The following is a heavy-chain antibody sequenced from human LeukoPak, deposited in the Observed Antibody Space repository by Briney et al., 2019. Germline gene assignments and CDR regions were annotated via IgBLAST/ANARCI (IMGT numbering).Heavy chain of an antibody. J-gene: IGHJ4*02. D-gene: IGHD3-3*01. CDR3: AKTAYYDFWSGYSYFDY. CDR1: GFTFDDYA. V-gene: IGHV3-9*03. CDR2: ISWNSGSI. Sequence: PGGSLRLSCAASGFTFDDYAMHWVRQAPGKGLEWVSGISWNSGSIGYADSVKGRFTISRDNAKNSPYLQMNSLRAEDMALYYCAKTAYYDFWSGYSYFDYWGQGTLVTVSS.